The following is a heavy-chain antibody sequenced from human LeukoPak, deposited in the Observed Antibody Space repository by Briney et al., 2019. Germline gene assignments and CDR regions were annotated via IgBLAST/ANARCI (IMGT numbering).Heavy chain of an antibody. Sequence: GGSLRLSCATSGFTFSSNWMHWVRQTPGKGLVWVSRINSDGSSTSYADSVKGRFTISRDNAKDTLYLQMNSLRAEDTAVYYCARSPLTVTTRLHFDYWGQGTLVTVSS. CDR1: GFTFSSNW. D-gene: IGHD4-17*01. V-gene: IGHV3-74*01. CDR3: ARSPLTVTTRLHFDY. J-gene: IGHJ4*02. CDR2: INSDGSST.